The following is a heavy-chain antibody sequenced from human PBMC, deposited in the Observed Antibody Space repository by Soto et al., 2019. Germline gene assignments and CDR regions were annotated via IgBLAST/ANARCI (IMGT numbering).Heavy chain of an antibody. CDR3: AKAGGGFGDFVHH. Sequence: PGGSLRLSCAASGFTFSSYAMHWVRQAPGKGLEWVAVVSSDGINKYYADSVKGRFTISRDNSKNTLYLQMHSLRAEDTAIYYCAKAGGGFGDFVHHWGQGTPVTVSS. CDR2: VSSDGINK. CDR1: GFTFSSYA. D-gene: IGHD3-10*01. J-gene: IGHJ4*02. V-gene: IGHV3-30-3*01.